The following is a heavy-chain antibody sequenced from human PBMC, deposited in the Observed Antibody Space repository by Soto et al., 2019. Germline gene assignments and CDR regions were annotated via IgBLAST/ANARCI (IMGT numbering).Heavy chain of an antibody. CDR2: ISADGNSE. D-gene: IGHD4-17*01. V-gene: IGHV3-30*18. J-gene: IGHJ4*02. CDR3: VKDVDYGGNTWGH. CDR1: GFTFSHSD. Sequence: GVSLRLSCLVSGFTFSHSDIQWVRQAPGKGLEWVAVISADGNSENYADSVKGRFTVSRENSKNTVYLQMDSLRAEDKALYYCVKDVDYGGNTWGHWGQGNLVTVSS.